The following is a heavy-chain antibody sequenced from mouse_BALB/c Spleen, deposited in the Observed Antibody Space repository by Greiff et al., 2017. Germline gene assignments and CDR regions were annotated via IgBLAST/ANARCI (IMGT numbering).Heavy chain of an antibody. J-gene: IGHJ2*01. CDR3: TRAFYGYFDY. Sequence: VKLVESGAELVKPGASVKLSCKASGYTFTSYYMYWVKQRPGQGLEWIGEINPSNGGTNFNEKFKSKATLTVDKSSSTAYMQLSSLTSEDSAVYYCTRAFYGYFDYWGQGTTLTVSS. V-gene: IGHV1S81*02. D-gene: IGHD1-1*01. CDR2: INPSNGGT. CDR1: GYTFTSYY.